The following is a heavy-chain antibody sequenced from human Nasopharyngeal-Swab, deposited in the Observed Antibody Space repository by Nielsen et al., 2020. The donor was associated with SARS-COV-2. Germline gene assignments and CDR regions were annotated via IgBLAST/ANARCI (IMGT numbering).Heavy chain of an antibody. Sequence: WIRQPPGKGLEPIGHMYSSGRTNYNPSLKSRVTMSLDTSRNQFSLRLNSVTAADTAVYFCARSRGNFYDYGMDVWGQGTTVTVSS. V-gene: IGHV4-28*01. CDR3: ARSRGNFYDYGMDV. D-gene: IGHD3-10*01. J-gene: IGHJ6*02. CDR2: MYSSGRT.